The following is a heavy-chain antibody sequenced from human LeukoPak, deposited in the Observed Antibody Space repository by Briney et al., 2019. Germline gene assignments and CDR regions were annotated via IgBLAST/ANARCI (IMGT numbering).Heavy chain of an antibody. CDR3: AREFSLFSSGYYPGDY. Sequence: GWSLRLSCAASGFTFSSYGMHWVRQAPGKGLEWVAVIWYDGSNKYYADSVKGRFTISRDNSKNTLYLQMNSLRAEDTAVYYCAREFSLFSSGYYPGDYWGQGTLVTVSS. V-gene: IGHV3-33*01. J-gene: IGHJ4*02. CDR2: IWYDGSNK. CDR1: GFTFSSYG. D-gene: IGHD3-22*01.